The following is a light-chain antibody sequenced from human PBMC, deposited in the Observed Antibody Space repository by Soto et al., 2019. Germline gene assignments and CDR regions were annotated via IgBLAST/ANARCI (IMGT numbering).Light chain of an antibody. J-gene: IGKJ4*01. Sequence: EIVLPQSTGTLSLSPGERVNLSCSASQTVGSTYLAWYQQKPGQAPRLLISVASTSATGIPDRFSGSGSGTDFTLTVSRLEPEDFAVYYCQQYGSSPLLTFGGGTKGDIK. CDR1: QTVGSTY. CDR3: QQYGSSPLLT. CDR2: VAS. V-gene: IGKV3-20*01.